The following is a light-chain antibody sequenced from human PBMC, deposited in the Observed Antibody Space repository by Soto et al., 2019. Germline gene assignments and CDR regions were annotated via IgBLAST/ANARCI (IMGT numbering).Light chain of an antibody. J-gene: IGKJ4*01. CDR3: QQYGNSVT. CDR1: QSVSSNY. V-gene: IGKV3-20*01. CDR2: GAS. Sequence: PGERATLSCSASQSVSSNYFARYQQKPGQAPRLLIYGASSRATGITDRLSGSGSGTDFTLTIRRLEPEDVAMYYCQQYGNSVTFGGGTKVDIK.